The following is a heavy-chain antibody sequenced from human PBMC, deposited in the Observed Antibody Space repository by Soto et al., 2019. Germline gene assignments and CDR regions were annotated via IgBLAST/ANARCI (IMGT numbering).Heavy chain of an antibody. V-gene: IGHV5-10-1*01. CDR1: GYSFTSYW. Sequence: EVQLVQSGAEVKKPGEALRISCKGSGYSFTSYWISWVRQMPGKGLEWMGRIDPSDSSTNYSPSFQDHVSISADKSTSTDYLQWSSLEASDTAMYYWAHTTPSDGWGYLLENGIDVWGQGTTVTVSS. CDR2: IDPSDSST. D-gene: IGHD1-1*01. CDR3: AHTTPSDGWGYLLENGIDV. J-gene: IGHJ6*02.